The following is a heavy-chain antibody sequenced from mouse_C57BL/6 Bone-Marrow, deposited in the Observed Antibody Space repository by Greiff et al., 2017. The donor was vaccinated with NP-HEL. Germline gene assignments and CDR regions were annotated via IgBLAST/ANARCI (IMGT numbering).Heavy chain of an antibody. V-gene: IGHV14-4*01. Sequence: EVKLMESGAELVRPGASVKLSCTASGFNIKDDYMHWVKQRPEQGLEWIGWIDPENGDTEYASKFQGKATITADTSSNTAYLQLSSLTSEDTAVYYCTTGPYYYGSSPDYWGQGTTLTVSS. CDR3: TTGPYYYGSSPDY. CDR1: GFNIKDDY. CDR2: IDPENGDT. D-gene: IGHD1-1*01. J-gene: IGHJ2*01.